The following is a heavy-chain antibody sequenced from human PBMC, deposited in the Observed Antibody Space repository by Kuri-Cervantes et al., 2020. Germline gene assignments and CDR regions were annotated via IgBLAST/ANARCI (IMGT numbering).Heavy chain of an antibody. Sequence: ASVKVSCKASGGTFSSYAISWVRQAPGQGLEWMGWISAYNGNTNYAQKLQGRVTMTTDTSTSTAYMELRSLRSDDTAVYYCARALADYGDYPGSYWGQGTLVTVSS. CDR1: GGTFSSYA. CDR2: ISAYNGNT. D-gene: IGHD4-17*01. J-gene: IGHJ4*02. V-gene: IGHV1-18*01. CDR3: ARALADYGDYPGSY.